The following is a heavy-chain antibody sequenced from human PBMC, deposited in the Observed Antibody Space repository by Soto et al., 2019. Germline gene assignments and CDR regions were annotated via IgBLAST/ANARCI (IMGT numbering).Heavy chain of an antibody. CDR1: GGSISSGGYY. D-gene: IGHD6-6*01. CDR3: ARVTEYSRTLDAFDI. J-gene: IGHJ3*02. V-gene: IGHV4-31*03. CDR2: IYYSGST. Sequence: SETLSLTCTVSGGSISSGGYYWSWIRQHPGKGLEWIGYIYYSGSTYYNPSLKSRVTISVDTSKNQFSLKLSSVTAADTAVYYCARVTEYSRTLDAFDIWGQGTMVTVSS.